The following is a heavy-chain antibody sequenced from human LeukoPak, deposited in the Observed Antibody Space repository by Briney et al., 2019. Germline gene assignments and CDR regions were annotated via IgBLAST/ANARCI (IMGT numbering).Heavy chain of an antibody. CDR1: GFTFSGYG. Sequence: GGSLRLSCAASGFTFSGYGMHWVRQAPGKGLEWVTLISYDGSNKYYVDSMKGRFTISRDNSKNTLYLQMNSLRAEDTAVYYCAKDRIAASGLSYYFDYWGQGTLVTVSS. D-gene: IGHD6-13*01. CDR2: ISYDGSNK. CDR3: AKDRIAASGLSYYFDY. J-gene: IGHJ4*02. V-gene: IGHV3-30*18.